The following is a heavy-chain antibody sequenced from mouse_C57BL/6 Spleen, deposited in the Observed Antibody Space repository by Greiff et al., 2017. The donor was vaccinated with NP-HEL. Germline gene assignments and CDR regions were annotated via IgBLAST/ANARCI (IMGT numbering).Heavy chain of an antibody. CDR2: IDPETGGT. CDR1: GYTFTDYE. D-gene: IGHD1-1*01. CDR3: TRSGTTVVAHWYFDV. V-gene: IGHV1-15*01. Sequence: VKLVESGAELVRPGASVTLSCKASGYTFTDYEMHWVKQTPVHGLEWIGAIDPETGGTAYNQKFKGKAILTADKSSSTAYMELRSLTSEDSAVYYCTRSGTTVVAHWYFDVWGTGTTVTVSS. J-gene: IGHJ1*03.